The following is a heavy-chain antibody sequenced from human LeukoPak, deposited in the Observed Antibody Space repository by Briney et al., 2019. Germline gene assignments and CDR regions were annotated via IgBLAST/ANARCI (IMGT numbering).Heavy chain of an antibody. CDR2: IDSSGTVR. J-gene: IGHJ4*02. CDR3: ARETRGGTYRYNFLDY. CDR1: GFTFSNFD. D-gene: IGHD3-16*02. Sequence: GGSLRLSCAASGFTFSNFDMTWDRQAPGKGLEWLSYIDSSGTVRYYADSVNRRFTISRDNAKNSLHLQMGSLRAEDTAVYYCARETRGGTYRYNFLDYWGLGTLVTVSS. V-gene: IGHV3-48*03.